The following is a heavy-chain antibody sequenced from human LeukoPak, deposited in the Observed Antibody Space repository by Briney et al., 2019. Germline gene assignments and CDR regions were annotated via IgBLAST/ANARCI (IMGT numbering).Heavy chain of an antibody. CDR3: ASTVPLDAFDI. Sequence: EGSLRLSCAASGFTFSSYSMNWVRQAPGKGLEWVSYISSSSSTIYYADSVKGRFTISRDNAKNSLYLQMNSLRAEDTAVYYCASTVPLDAFDIWGQGTMVTVSS. CDR1: GFTFSSYS. J-gene: IGHJ3*02. V-gene: IGHV3-48*01. CDR2: ISSSSSTI. D-gene: IGHD4-17*01.